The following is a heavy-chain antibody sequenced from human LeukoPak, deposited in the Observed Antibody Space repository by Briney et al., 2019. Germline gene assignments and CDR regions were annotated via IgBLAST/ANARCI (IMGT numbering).Heavy chain of an antibody. V-gene: IGHV5-51*01. CDR1: GYSFTSYW. J-gene: IGHJ5*02. CDR3: ARYRYCSSTSCYPWFDP. CDR2: IYPGDSDT. D-gene: IGHD2-2*01. Sequence: GESLKISCKGSGYSFTSYWIGWVRQMPGKGLEWMGIIYPGDSDTRYSPSFQGQVTISADKSISTAYLKWSSLKASDTAMYYCARYRYCSSTSCYPWFDPWGQGTLVTVSS.